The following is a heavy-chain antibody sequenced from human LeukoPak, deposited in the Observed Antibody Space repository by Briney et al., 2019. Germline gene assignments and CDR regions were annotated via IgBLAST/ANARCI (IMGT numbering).Heavy chain of an antibody. D-gene: IGHD1-26*01. CDR2: ISGSGDST. V-gene: IGHV3-23*01. J-gene: IGHJ3*01. CDR1: GFTFSIYP. Sequence: GASLRLSCAASGFTFSIYPMSWVRQAPGKGLEWVSAISGSGDSTNYADSVKGRFTISRDTSKNTLYLQMNSLRAEDKTVYYYATPTTYSATYIPFNGWGQGQMVLVS. CDR3: ATPTTYSATYIPFNG.